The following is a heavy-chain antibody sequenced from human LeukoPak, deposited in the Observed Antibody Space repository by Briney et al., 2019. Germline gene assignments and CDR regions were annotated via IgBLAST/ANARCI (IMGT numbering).Heavy chain of an antibody. D-gene: IGHD1-26*01. CDR2: ISSSSSYT. CDR3: AKDKGWGYSAYDCYGMDV. CDR1: GFTFSDYY. J-gene: IGHJ6*02. V-gene: IGHV3-11*05. Sequence: TLRHSCAASGFTFSDYYMSWIRHAPGQGLECVSYISSSSSYTNYADSVKGRFTISRDNSKNTLYLQMNSLRAEDTAVYYCAKDKGWGYSAYDCYGMDVWGQGTTVTVSS.